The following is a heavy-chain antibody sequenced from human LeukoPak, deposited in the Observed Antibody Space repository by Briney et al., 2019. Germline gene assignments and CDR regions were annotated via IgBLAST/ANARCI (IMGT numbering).Heavy chain of an antibody. CDR1: GFTFSRFN. CDR2: IWYDGSNK. V-gene: IGHV3-33*01. J-gene: IGHJ3*02. Sequence: GKSQRLSCVASGFTFSRFNMHWVRQAPGKGLEWVAVIWYDGSNKYYADSVKGRFTISRDNSKNTLYLQMNSLRAEDTAVYYCARGGGNDAFDIWGQGTMVTVSS. D-gene: IGHD3-16*01. CDR3: ARGGGNDAFDI.